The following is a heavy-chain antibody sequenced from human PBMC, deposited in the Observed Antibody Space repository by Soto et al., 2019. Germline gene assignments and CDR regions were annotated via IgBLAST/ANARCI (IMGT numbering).Heavy chain of an antibody. CDR2: IYATGTT. D-gene: IGHD1-1*01. J-gene: IGHJ5*02. CDR1: GASISGFY. Sequence: SETLSLTCTVSGASISGFYWSWIRKSAGKGLEWIGRIYATGTTDYNPSLKSRVMMSVDTSKKQFSLKLRSVTAADTAVYYCVMDGTKTLRDCFDPWGQGISVTVS. CDR3: VMDGTKTLRDCFDP. V-gene: IGHV4-4*07.